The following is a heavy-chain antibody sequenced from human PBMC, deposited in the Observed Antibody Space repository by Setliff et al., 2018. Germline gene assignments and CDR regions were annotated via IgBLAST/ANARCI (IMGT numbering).Heavy chain of an antibody. CDR3: VEWGGSYY. CDR1: GYTLTEFA. Sequence: EASVKVSCKVSGYTLTEFAMQWVRQAPGEGLEWMGGFDPENGEMIYAQKFQGRVTMTEDTSTDTAYMELGSLRSEDTAVYYCVEWGGSYYWGQGTLVTVSS. V-gene: IGHV1-24*01. D-gene: IGHD1-26*01. J-gene: IGHJ4*02. CDR2: FDPENGEM.